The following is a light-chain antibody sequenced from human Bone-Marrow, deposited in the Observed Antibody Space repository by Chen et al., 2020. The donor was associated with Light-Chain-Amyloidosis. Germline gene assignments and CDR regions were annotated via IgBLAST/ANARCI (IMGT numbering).Light chain of an antibody. V-gene: IGLV3-21*02. Sequence: SYVLTQPSSVSVAPGQTATYACGGNNIGSTSVHWYQQPPGQAPLLVVYDDSDRPSGIPERLSGSNSGITATLTISRVEAGDEADYYCQVWDRSSDRPVFGGGTKLTVL. CDR1: NIGSTS. J-gene: IGLJ3*02. CDR2: DDS. CDR3: QVWDRSSDRPV.